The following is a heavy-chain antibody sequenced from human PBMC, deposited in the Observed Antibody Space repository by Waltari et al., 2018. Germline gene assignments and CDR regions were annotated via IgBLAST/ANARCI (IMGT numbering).Heavy chain of an antibody. CDR1: GGSTSSRGHY. Sequence: QLQLLASVPGLVNPSESLSLTCTHPGGSTSSRGHYLGWIRQPPGKGLEWIGSIYYSGSTYYNPSLKSRVTISVDTSKNQFSLKLNSVTAADSAVYYCARHRTGPNYDGSGSYLWFDPWGQGTLVTVSS. V-gene: IGHV4-39*01. J-gene: IGHJ5*02. CDR2: IYYSGST. CDR3: ARHRTGPNYDGSGSYLWFDP. D-gene: IGHD3-10*01.